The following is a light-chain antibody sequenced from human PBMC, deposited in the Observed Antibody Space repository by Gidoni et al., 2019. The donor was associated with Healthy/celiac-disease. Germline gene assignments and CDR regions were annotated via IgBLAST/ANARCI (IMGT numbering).Light chain of an antibody. CDR3: QQLNSYPLT. V-gene: IGKV1-9*01. CDR1: QGISSY. Sequence: IQLTQSPSALSASVGDRVTITCRARQGISSYLAWYQQKPGKAPKLLIYAASTLQSGVPPRFSGSGSGTDFTLTISSLQPEDFATYYCQQLNSYPLTFGGGTKVEIK. J-gene: IGKJ4*02. CDR2: AAS.